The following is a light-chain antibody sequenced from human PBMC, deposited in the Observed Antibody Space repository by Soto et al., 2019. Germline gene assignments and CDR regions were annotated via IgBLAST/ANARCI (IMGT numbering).Light chain of an antibody. CDR3: QQYGSSPT. V-gene: IGKV3-20*01. J-gene: IGKJ5*01. CDR2: GAS. CDR1: QSVSNNY. Sequence: EIVLTQSPGTLSLSPGERATLSWRASQSVSNNYLAWYQQKPGQAPRRLIYGASSRATGIPDRFSGSGSGTDFTLTISRLEPEDFAVYYCQQYGSSPTFGEGTRLEIK.